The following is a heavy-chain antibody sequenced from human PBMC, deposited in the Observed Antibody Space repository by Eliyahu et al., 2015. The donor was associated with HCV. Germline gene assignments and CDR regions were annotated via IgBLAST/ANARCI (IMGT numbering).Heavy chain of an antibody. J-gene: IGHJ4*02. D-gene: IGHD3-22*01. CDR2: ISVAGATP. CDR1: GFSFSSFA. CDR3: AKHRYSSGALLDY. V-gene: IGHV3-23*01. Sequence: QLLESGGGLVQPGGSLXLSCXASGFSFSSFAMGWVRQAPGTGLEWVSSISVAGATPYYADSVKARFTISRDDSQNTLHLQMDSLRAEDTALYYCAKHRYSSGALLDYWGQGTLVTVSS.